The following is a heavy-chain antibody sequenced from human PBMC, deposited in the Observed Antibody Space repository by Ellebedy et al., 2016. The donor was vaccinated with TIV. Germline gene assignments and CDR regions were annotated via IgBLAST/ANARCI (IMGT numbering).Heavy chain of an antibody. CDR3: ARGLMGGTLRFFDY. Sequence: GESLKISXAASGFTFSNYWMTWVRQAPGKGLEWVGYIRNKGYGGTIEYAAPVKGRFTISRDDSQNIAYLQMSSLKTDDTAVYYCARGLMGGTLRFFDYWGQGTLVTVSS. CDR1: GFTFSNYW. V-gene: IGHV3-49*04. CDR2: IRNKGYGGTI. J-gene: IGHJ4*02. D-gene: IGHD1-26*01.